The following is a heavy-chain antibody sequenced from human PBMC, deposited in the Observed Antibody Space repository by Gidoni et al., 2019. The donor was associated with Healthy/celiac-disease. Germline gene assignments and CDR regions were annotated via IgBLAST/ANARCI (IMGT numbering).Heavy chain of an antibody. J-gene: IGHJ4*02. V-gene: IGHV3-7*01. D-gene: IGHD6-19*01. Sequence: EVQLVESGGGLVQPGGSLRLSCAASGFTCSSYWMSWVRQAPGKGLEWVANIKQDVGTKYYVDSVKGRFTGSRDTSKNSLYLQMNSLRAEDTAVYYCARTSPYRSGWYPLDYWGQGTLVTVSS. CDR1: GFTCSSYW. CDR3: ARTSPYRSGWYPLDY. CDR2: IKQDVGTK.